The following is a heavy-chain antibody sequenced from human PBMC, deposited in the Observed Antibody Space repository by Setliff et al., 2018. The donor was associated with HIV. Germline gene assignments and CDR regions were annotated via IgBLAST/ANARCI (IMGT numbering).Heavy chain of an antibody. Sequence: SETLSLTCSVSGVSIASGGYYWSWIRQPPGKGLEWVATVYNTGRTFYNPSLQSRFTISIDTSRHQFSLKVTSVTAADTAVYYCARHTTWFSGYFDNWGQGALVTVSS. J-gene: IGHJ4*02. V-gene: IGHV4-39*01. CDR3: ARHTTWFSGYFDN. D-gene: IGHD3-10*01. CDR1: GVSIASGGYY. CDR2: VYNTGRT.